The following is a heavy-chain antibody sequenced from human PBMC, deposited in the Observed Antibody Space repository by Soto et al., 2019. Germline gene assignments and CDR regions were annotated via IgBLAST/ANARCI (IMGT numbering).Heavy chain of an antibody. CDR2: IYYSGST. CDR3: AGRGRKRETPNNYYYYYMDV. J-gene: IGHJ6*03. CDR1: GGSISSYY. Sequence: SETLSLTCTVSGGSISSYYWSWIRQPPGKGLEWIGYIYYSGSTNYNPSLKSRVTISVDTSKNQFSLELSSVTAADTAVYYCAGRGRKRETPNNYYYYYMDVWGKGTTVTVSS. D-gene: IGHD1-26*01. V-gene: IGHV4-59*01.